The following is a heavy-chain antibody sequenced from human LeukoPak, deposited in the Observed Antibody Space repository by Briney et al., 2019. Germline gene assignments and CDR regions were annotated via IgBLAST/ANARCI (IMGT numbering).Heavy chain of an antibody. J-gene: IGHJ4*02. V-gene: IGHV3-30-3*01. CDR3: ARAPLAIVVVPAAPDY. Sequence: GGSLRLSCAASGFTFSSYAMHWVRQAPGKGLEWVALISYDGSNKYYADSVKGRFTISRDNSKNTLYLQMNSLRAEDTAVYYCARAPLAIVVVPAAPDYWGQGTLVTFSS. CDR1: GFTFSSYA. D-gene: IGHD2-2*01. CDR2: ISYDGSNK.